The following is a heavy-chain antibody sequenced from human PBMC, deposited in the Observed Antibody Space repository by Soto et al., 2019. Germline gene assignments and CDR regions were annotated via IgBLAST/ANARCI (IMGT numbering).Heavy chain of an antibody. CDR1: GFTFSSYA. D-gene: IGHD3-3*01. CDR2: ISCSGGST. Sequence: EVQLLESGGGLVQPGGSLRLSCAASGFTFSSYAMSWVRQAPGKGLEWVSAISCSGGSTYYADSVKGRFTISRDNSKNTLYLQMNSLRAEDTAVYYCAKDYDFWSGSPASYYFDYWGQGTLVTVSS. CDR3: AKDYDFWSGSPASYYFDY. V-gene: IGHV3-23*01. J-gene: IGHJ4*02.